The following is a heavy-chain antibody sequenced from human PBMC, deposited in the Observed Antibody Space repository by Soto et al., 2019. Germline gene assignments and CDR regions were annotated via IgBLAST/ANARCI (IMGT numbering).Heavy chain of an antibody. CDR2: INHTGGT. V-gene: IGHV4-34*01. Sequence: SAPLSLTCAVYGGSVNGYYWDWSRQPPGKGLEWIGEINHTGGTHYNPSLKSRFTMSVDTSKNQFSLGLSSVTAADTAIYYCATRITVFGLLIPPFDPWGQGTQVTVPQ. CDR1: GGSVNGYY. J-gene: IGHJ5*02. D-gene: IGHD3-3*01. CDR3: ATRITVFGLLIPPFDP.